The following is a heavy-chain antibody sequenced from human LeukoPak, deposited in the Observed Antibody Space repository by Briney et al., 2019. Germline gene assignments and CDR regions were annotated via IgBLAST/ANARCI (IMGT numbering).Heavy chain of an antibody. J-gene: IGHJ4*02. CDR2: ISSSSSII. CDR1: GFTFSSYS. V-gene: IGHV3-48*04. CDR3: ARGLGSGYYYYQY. Sequence: QPGGSLRLSCTASGFTFSSYSMYWVRQAPGKGLEWVSDISSSSSIIYYADPVKGRFTISRDNAKNSLYLQMNSLRVEDTPVYYCARGLGSGYYYYQYWGQGTLVTVSS. D-gene: IGHD3-22*01.